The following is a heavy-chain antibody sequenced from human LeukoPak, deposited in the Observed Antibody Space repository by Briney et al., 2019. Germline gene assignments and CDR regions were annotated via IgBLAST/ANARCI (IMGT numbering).Heavy chain of an antibody. CDR2: LNWNGGST. D-gene: IGHD6-13*01. CDR1: GFTFDVYG. V-gene: IGHV3-20*04. Sequence: GGSLRLSCAASGFTFDVYGMSWVRQAPGKGLEWVSGLNWNGGSTGYADSVKGRSIISRDNAKNCLYLQMNSLRAEDTALYYCAKSASSWPLYYFDYWGQGTLVTVSS. J-gene: IGHJ4*02. CDR3: AKSASSWPLYYFDY.